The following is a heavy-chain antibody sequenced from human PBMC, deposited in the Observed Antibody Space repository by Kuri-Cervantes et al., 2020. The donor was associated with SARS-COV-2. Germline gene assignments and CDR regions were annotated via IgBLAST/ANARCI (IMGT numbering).Heavy chain of an antibody. CDR1: GFLFSASA. V-gene: IGHV3-73*01. D-gene: IGHD3-10*01. J-gene: IGHJ4*02. CDR3: AREEVLNFDY. CDR2: VRGKANNYAT. Sequence: GESLKISCEVSGFLFSASAIHWVRQGSGKGLEWVGRVRGKANNYATAYAASVKGRFTISRDNSKNTLYLQMNSLRAEDTAVYYCAREEVLNFDYWGQGTLVTVSS.